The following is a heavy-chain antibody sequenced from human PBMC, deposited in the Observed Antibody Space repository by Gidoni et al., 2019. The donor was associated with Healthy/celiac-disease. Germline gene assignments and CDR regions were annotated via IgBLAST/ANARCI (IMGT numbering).Heavy chain of an antibody. J-gene: IGHJ4*02. D-gene: IGHD4-17*01. CDR2: ISYDGSNK. V-gene: IGHV3-30*18. CDR3: AKDSPMTTVTTALDY. CDR1: GFTFSSYG. Sequence: QVQLVESGGGVVQPGRSLRLSCAASGFTFSSYGMHWVRQAPGKGLEWVAVISYDGSNKYYADSVKGRFTISRDNSKNTLYLQMNSLRAEDTAVYYCAKDSPMTTVTTALDYWGQGTLVTVSS.